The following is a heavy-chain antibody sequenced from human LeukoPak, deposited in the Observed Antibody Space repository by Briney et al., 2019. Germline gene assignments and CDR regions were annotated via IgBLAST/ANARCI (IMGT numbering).Heavy chain of an antibody. D-gene: IGHD3-9*01. CDR1: GYTLTELS. CDR2: FDPEDGET. CDR3: ATKDDILTGYSFDY. Sequence: ASVKVSCKVSGYTLTELSMHWVRRAPGKGLEWMGGFDPEDGETIYAQKFQGRVTMTEDTSTDTAYMELSSLRSEDTAVYYCATKDDILTGYSFDYWGQGTLVTVSS. J-gene: IGHJ4*02. V-gene: IGHV1-24*01.